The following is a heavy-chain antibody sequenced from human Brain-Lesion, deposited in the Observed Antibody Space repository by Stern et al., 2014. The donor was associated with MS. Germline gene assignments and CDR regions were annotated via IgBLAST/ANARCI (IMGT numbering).Heavy chain of an antibody. CDR1: GGSVSSTSYA. V-gene: IGHV4-39*01. Sequence: QLVQSGPGLVKPSETLSLTCTVAGGSVSSTSYAWAWIRQPPGKGLEWIGTIYYSGNTYYSPSLKSRLTISLAPPKNQFSLQLGSVTAADTAVYYCAGEEDIRYCSGGSCTGNWFDPWGQGTLVTVSS. J-gene: IGHJ5*02. CDR2: IYYSGNT. D-gene: IGHD2-15*01. CDR3: AGEEDIRYCSGGSCTGNWFDP.